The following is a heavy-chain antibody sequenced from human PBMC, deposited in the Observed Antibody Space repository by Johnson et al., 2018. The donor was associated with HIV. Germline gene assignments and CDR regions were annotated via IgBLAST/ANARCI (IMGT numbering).Heavy chain of an antibody. J-gene: IGHJ3*02. CDR3: VREGYSSSSDASDI. Sequence: QVQLVESGGGVVQPGRSLRLSCAASGFTFSSYGMHWVRQAPGKGLEWVAVISSDGSNNYYADSVKGRFTISRDNSKNTLYLQMNSLRDEDTAVYYCVREGYSSSSDASDIWGQGTMVTVSS. CDR1: GFTFSSYG. CDR2: ISSDGSNN. V-gene: IGHV3-30*03. D-gene: IGHD6-6*01.